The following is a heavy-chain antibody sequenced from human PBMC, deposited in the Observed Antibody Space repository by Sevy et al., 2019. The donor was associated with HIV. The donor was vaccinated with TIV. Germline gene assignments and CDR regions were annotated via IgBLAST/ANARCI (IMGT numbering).Heavy chain of an antibody. CDR1: GFTFSDFW. V-gene: IGHV3-7*01. Sequence: GGSLRLSCEVSGFTFSDFWMTWVRQSPGKGLEWVAYINQDERHINLLDSFRGRLTTSKDNAKNSLYLQMDGLRAEDTAICYWARDPDWGALDRWGQGTLVTVSS. D-gene: IGHD7-27*01. J-gene: IGHJ5*02. CDR3: ARDPDWGALDR. CDR2: INQDERHI.